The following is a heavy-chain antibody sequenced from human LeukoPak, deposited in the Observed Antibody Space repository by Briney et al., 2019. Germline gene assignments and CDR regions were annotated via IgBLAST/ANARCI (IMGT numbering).Heavy chain of an antibody. CDR1: GFTFTNAW. D-gene: IGHD1-26*01. Sequence: GGSLRLSRAASGFTFTNAWMNWVRQAPGKGLEWVSLISDSGANKHYAASVKGRFTISRDNSKNTLSLQMNSLRPEDTAVYYCAKDVRVGGGGMDVWGQGTPVTVSS. V-gene: IGHV3-23*01. CDR2: ISDSGANK. J-gene: IGHJ6*02. CDR3: AKDVRVGGGGMDV.